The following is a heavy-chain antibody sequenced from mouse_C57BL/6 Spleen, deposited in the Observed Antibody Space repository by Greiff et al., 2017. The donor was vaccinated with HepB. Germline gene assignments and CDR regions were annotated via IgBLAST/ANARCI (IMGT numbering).Heavy chain of an antibody. Sequence: VQGVESGAELVKPGASVKISCKASGYAFSSYWMNWVKQRPGKGLEWIGQIYPGDGDTNYNGKFKGKATLTADKSSSTAYMQLSSLTSEDSAVYFCARGNYGSSPFDYWGQGTTLTVSS. CDR2: IYPGDGDT. D-gene: IGHD1-1*01. CDR3: ARGNYGSSPFDY. CDR1: GYAFSSYW. V-gene: IGHV1-80*01. J-gene: IGHJ2*01.